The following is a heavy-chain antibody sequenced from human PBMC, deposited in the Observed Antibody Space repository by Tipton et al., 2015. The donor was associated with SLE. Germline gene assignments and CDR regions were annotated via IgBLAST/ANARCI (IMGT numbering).Heavy chain of an antibody. CDR2: IYTSGST. CDR1: GGSISSYY. D-gene: IGHD7-27*01. V-gene: IGHV4-4*09. Sequence: TLSLTCTVSGGSISSYYWSWIRQSPGKGLEWIGYIYTSGSTNYNPSLKSRVTMSVDTSKNHFSLKLTSMIAADTAVYYCARDIEAPGDFLYFDYWGQGILVTVSS. CDR3: ARDIEAPGDFLYFDY. J-gene: IGHJ4*02.